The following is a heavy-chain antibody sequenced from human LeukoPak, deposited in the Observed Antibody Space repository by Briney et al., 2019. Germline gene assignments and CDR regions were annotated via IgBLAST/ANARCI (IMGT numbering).Heavy chain of an antibody. CDR3: ARVMDYGGNRENFDY. V-gene: IGHV1-2*02. J-gene: IGHJ4*02. D-gene: IGHD4-23*01. CDR1: GYTFTGYY. Sequence: ASVKVSCKASGYTFTGYYMHWVRQAPGQGLEWMGWINPNGGGTNDAQKFQGRVTETRDTSIRTAYMELTRLRSDDTAVYYCARVMDYGGNRENFDYWGQGPLVTVSS. CDR2: INPNGGGT.